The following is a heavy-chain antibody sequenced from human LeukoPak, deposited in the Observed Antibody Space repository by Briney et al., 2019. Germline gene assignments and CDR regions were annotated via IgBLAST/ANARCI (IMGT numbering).Heavy chain of an antibody. Sequence: SETLSLTCTVSGGSISSYYWSWIRQPPGKGLEWIGYIYYSGSTNYNPSLKSRVTISVDTSKNQFSLKLSSVTAAGTAVYYCARGGDDCSSTSCYTNFDYWGQGTLVTVSS. CDR1: GGSISSYY. CDR3: ARGGDDCSSTSCYTNFDY. CDR2: IYYSGST. D-gene: IGHD2-2*02. V-gene: IGHV4-59*01. J-gene: IGHJ4*02.